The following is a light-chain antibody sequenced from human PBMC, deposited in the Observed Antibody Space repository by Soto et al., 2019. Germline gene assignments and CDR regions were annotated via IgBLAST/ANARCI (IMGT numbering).Light chain of an antibody. CDR2: EVS. CDR3: SSYATSSPYV. Sequence: QSALTQPASVSGSPGQSITISCTGTSNDVGGYNYVSWYQQHPGKAPKLVIYEVSHRPSGISDRFSGSKSGNTASLTISGLQVEDEADYYCSSYATSSPYVFGPGNKVTVL. J-gene: IGLJ1*01. V-gene: IGLV2-14*01. CDR1: SNDVGGYNY.